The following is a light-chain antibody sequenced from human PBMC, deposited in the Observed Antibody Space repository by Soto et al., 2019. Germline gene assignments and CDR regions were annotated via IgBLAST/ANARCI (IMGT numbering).Light chain of an antibody. CDR1: SSDVGSYNL. CDR2: EGS. J-gene: IGLJ1*01. Sequence: QSALTQPASVSGSPGQSITISCTGTSSDVGSYNLVSWHQQHPGKAPKLMIYEGSKRPSGVSNRFSGSKSGNTASLTISGLQAEDEADYYCCSYEAGSYVLGNGTKVTV. V-gene: IGLV2-23*01. CDR3: CSYEAGSYV.